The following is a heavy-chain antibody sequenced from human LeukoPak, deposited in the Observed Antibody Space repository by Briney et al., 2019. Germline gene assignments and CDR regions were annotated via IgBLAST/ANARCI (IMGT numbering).Heavy chain of an antibody. CDR1: GNAFTRYD. D-gene: IGHD2-2*01. CDR3: ATKGYCSSTSCPPVLDY. V-gene: IGHV1-8*01. Sequence: GASVQVYCKASGNAFTRYDIYWARQGTGPGLVWKGSPNPNSGNTGYAQKFQGRVTMTRNTSISTAYMELSSLRSEDTAVYYCATKGYCSSTSCPPVLDYWGQGTLVTVSS. CDR2: PNPNSGNT. J-gene: IGHJ4*02.